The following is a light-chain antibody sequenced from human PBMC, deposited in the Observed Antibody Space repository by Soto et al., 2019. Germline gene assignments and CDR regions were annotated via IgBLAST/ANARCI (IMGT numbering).Light chain of an antibody. J-gene: IGLJ2*01. V-gene: IGLV2-11*01. CDR2: DVS. CDR3: CSYGGNYNVL. CDR1: STDVGRYDY. Sequence: QSVLTQPRSVSGSPGQSVTISCTGTSTDVGRYDYVSWYQQDPGKAPKLILYDVSERPSGVPDRFSGSKSGNTASLSISGLQAGDEADYYCCSYGGNYNVLFGGGTQLTVL.